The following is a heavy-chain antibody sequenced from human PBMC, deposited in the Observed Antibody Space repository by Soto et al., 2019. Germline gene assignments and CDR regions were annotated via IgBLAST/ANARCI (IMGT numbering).Heavy chain of an antibody. CDR3: AKDLWFGELSQDYYYYGMDV. Sequence: TSETLSLTCTVSGGSLKSGGYYWSWIRQHPGRGLEWIGYIYYTGRTYYNPSLESRVTFSVDTSKNQFSLKLSSVTAADTAVYYCAKDLWFGELSQDYYYYGMDVWGQGTTVTVSS. CDR1: GGSLKSGGYY. J-gene: IGHJ6*02. D-gene: IGHD3-10*01. CDR2: IYYTGRT. V-gene: IGHV4-31*02.